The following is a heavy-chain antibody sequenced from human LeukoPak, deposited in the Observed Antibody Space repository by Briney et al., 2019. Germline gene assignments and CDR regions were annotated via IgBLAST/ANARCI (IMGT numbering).Heavy chain of an antibody. D-gene: IGHD3-22*01. J-gene: IGHJ4*02. CDR2: IYHSGNN. CDR3: ARQQMIVVNV. V-gene: IGHV4-38-2*02. CDR1: GYSISSGYY. Sequence: SETLSLTCTVSGYSISSGYYWGWIRQPPGKGLEWIGSIYHSGNNYYNPSLKSRVTISVDTSKNQFSLKLSSVTAADTAVYYCARQQMIVVNVWGQGTLVTVSS.